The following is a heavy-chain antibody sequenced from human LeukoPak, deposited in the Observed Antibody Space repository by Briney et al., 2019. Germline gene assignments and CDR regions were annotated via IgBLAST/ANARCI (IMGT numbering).Heavy chain of an antibody. CDR1: GYGLLEVA. CDR3: AMTDRYAGRPFDY. Sequence: ASVKVSCKVSGYGLLEVAMHWVRQAPGKGLEWVGSFDPEDGEDGETHYAQKLQGRVTMTEDASTDTAYMELNSLRSEDTAVYYCAMTDRYAGRPFDYWGQGTLVTVSS. J-gene: IGHJ4*02. D-gene: IGHD5-12*01. V-gene: IGHV1-24*01. CDR2: FDPEDGEDGET.